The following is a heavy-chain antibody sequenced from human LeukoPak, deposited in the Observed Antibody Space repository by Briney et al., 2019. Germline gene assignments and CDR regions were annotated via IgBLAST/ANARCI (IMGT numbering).Heavy chain of an antibody. D-gene: IGHD2-8*01. CDR3: ARVLYYGLGMDV. CDR1: GGSISSGDYY. CDR2: IYYSRST. V-gene: IGHV4-30-4*01. J-gene: IGHJ6*02. Sequence: SQTLSLTCIVSGGSISSGDYYWSWIRQPPGKGLEWFGYIYYSRSTYYNPSLKSRVTISVDTSKSQSSLKLSSVTAADTAVYYCARVLYYGLGMDVWGQGTTVTVSS.